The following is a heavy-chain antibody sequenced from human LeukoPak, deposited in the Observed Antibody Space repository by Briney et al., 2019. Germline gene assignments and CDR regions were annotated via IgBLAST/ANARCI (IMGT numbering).Heavy chain of an antibody. J-gene: IGHJ4*02. Sequence: PSETLSLTCTVSGGSISSSSYYWGWIRQPPGKGLEWIGSVSYSGSTYYNPSLKSRVTISVDTSKNQFSLKLSSLTAADTAVYFCARRISRGVHDYWGQGTLVTVSS. CDR1: GGSISSSSYY. CDR2: VSYSGST. D-gene: IGHD3-10*01. V-gene: IGHV4-39*01. CDR3: ARRISRGVHDY.